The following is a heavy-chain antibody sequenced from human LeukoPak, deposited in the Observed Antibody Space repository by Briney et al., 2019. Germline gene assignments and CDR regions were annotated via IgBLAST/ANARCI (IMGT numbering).Heavy chain of an antibody. V-gene: IGHV3-48*02. D-gene: IGHD3-22*01. J-gene: IGHJ3*02. CDR2: ISSSSSTI. Sequence: GGSLRLSCAASGFTFSSSAMHWVRQAPGKGLEWVSYISSSSSTIFYADSVKGRFTISRDNAKNSLYLKMNSLRDEDTAVYYCARDYYDSTEYAFDIWGQGTMVTVSS. CDR1: GFTFSSSA. CDR3: ARDYYDSTEYAFDI.